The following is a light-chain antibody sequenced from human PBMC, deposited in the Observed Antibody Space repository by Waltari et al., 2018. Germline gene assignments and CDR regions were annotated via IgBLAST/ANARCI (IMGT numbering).Light chain of an antibody. Sequence: EIVMTQSPATLSVSPGDRATLPCRASQSVSSNLAWYQQKPGQAPSLLIYGASTRATGIPARFSGSGSGTEFTLTISSLQSEDFALYYCQQYKNWPPVTFGGGTKVEIK. CDR3: QQYKNWPPVT. CDR1: QSVSSN. J-gene: IGKJ4*01. CDR2: GAS. V-gene: IGKV3-15*01.